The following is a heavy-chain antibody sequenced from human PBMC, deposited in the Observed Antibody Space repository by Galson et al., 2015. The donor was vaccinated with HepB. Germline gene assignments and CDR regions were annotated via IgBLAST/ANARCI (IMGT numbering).Heavy chain of an antibody. J-gene: IGHJ4*02. CDR3: AKDLYSSGWYLFDY. V-gene: IGHV3-30*18. CDR2: ISYDGSNK. CDR1: GFTFSSYG. Sequence: SLRLSCAASGFTFSSYGMHWVRQAPGKGLEWVAVISYDGSNKYYADSVKGRFTISRDNSKNTLYLQMNSLRAEDTAVYYCAKDLYSSGWYLFDYWGQGTLVTVSS. D-gene: IGHD6-19*01.